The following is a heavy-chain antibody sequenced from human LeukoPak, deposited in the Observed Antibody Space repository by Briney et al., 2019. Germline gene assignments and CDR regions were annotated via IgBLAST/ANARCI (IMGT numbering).Heavy chain of an antibody. Sequence: PSETLSLTCTVSGGSISSYYWSWIRQPPGKGLEWIGYIYYSGSTNYNPSLKSRVTISVDTSKNQSSLKLSSVTAADTAMYYCARDPSSGWYPSYYFDYWGQGTLVTVSS. CDR1: GGSISSYY. CDR3: ARDPSSGWYPSYYFDY. V-gene: IGHV4-59*01. CDR2: IYYSGST. J-gene: IGHJ4*02. D-gene: IGHD6-19*01.